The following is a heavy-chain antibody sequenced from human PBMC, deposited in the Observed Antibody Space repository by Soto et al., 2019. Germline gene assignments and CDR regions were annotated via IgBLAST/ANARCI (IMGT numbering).Heavy chain of an antibody. J-gene: IGHJ4*02. D-gene: IGHD3-22*01. Sequence: GGSLRLSCAASGFTFSNYALHWVRQAPGKGLEWVAVISYDGSNKYYADSVKGRFTISRDNSNNTLYLQMNSLRAEDTAVYYCERERITTRVVSPTAYWGQGTLVTVSS. CDR3: ERERITTRVVSPTAY. CDR2: ISYDGSNK. CDR1: GFTFSNYA. V-gene: IGHV3-30-3*01.